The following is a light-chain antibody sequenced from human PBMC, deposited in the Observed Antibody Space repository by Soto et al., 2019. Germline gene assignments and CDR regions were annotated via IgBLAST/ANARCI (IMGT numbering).Light chain of an antibody. CDR3: QQYGNSPFS. J-gene: IGKJ3*01. CDR1: QSVTGNC. V-gene: IGKV3-20*01. Sequence: ESVLTQSPGTLSLSPGERVTLFCRASQSVTGNCLAWYQHKPGQAPRLLIYGASIRATGIPGRFSGSGSGTDFTLTISRLEPEDFALYYCQQYGNSPFSFGPGTRVDIK. CDR2: GAS.